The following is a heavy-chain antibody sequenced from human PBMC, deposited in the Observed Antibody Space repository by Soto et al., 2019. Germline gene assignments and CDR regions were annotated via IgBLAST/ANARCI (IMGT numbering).Heavy chain of an antibody. CDR2: IIPIFGTA. V-gene: IGHV1-69*18. D-gene: IGHD6-19*01. Sequence: QVQLVQYGAEVKKPGSSVTVSCKASGGTFSSYAISWVRQAPGQGLEWMGRIIPIFGTANYAQKFQGRVTLTADESTSRAYMELSSLRSEDTAVYYCARVEYSSGTDPYYFDYWGQGTLVTVSS. CDR3: ARVEYSSGTDPYYFDY. CDR1: GGTFSSYA. J-gene: IGHJ4*02.